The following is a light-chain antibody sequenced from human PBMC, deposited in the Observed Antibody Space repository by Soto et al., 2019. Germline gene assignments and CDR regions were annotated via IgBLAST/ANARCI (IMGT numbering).Light chain of an antibody. Sequence: QSVLTQPASVSGSPGHSITISCTGTSSDVGGYNYVSWYQQHPGKAPKLMIYDASNRPSGVSNRFSGSKSGNTASLTISGLQAEDEADYYCSSYTSSSTRVFGTGTKVTVL. J-gene: IGLJ1*01. CDR2: DAS. V-gene: IGLV2-14*01. CDR1: SSDVGGYNY. CDR3: SSYTSSSTRV.